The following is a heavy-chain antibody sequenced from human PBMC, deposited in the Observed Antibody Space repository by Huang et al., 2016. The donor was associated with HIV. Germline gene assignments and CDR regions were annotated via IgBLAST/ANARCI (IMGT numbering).Heavy chain of an antibody. Sequence: QLQLQESGPGLVRPSETLSLTCSVSGGSVNSGYYYWGWIRQPPGKGLEWIASVFYGGTTFYNPSLKSRVSMSVDTSKKRFSWNLSSVTAADTAVYFCARLPVDYVWGTQRQTALDELDVWGQGTMVTVSS. V-gene: IGHV4-39*01. J-gene: IGHJ3*01. D-gene: IGHD3-16*01. CDR2: VFYGGTT. CDR3: ARLPVDYVWGTQRQTALDELDV. CDR1: GGSVNSGYYY.